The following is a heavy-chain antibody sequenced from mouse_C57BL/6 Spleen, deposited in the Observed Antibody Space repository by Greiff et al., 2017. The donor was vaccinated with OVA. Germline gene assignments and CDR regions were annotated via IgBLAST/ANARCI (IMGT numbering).Heavy chain of an antibody. D-gene: IGHD1-1*01. V-gene: IGHV2-6-1*01. CDR1: GFSLTSYG. Sequence: VQLVESGPGLVAPSQSLSITCTVSGFSLTSYGVHWVRQPPGKGLEWLVVIWSDGSTTYNSALKSRLSISKDNSKSQVFLKMNSLQTDDTAMYYCARHRGSSLYYAMDYWGQGTSVTVSS. CDR2: IWSDGST. J-gene: IGHJ4*01. CDR3: ARHRGSSLYYAMDY.